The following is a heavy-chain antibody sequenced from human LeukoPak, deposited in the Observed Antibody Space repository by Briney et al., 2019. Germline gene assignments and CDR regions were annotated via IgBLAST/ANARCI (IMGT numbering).Heavy chain of an antibody. V-gene: IGHV4-59*01. D-gene: IGHD4-11*01. J-gene: IGHJ4*02. CDR3: ARGAAVGLHRSDYYFDY. Sequence: SETLSLTCTVSGGSTSSYYWSWIRQPPGKGLEWIGCIYYSGSTDYNPSLKSRVTISVDTSKNQFSLKLSSVTAADTAVYYCARGAAVGLHRSDYYFDYWGQGTLVTVSS. CDR2: IYYSGST. CDR1: GGSTSSYY.